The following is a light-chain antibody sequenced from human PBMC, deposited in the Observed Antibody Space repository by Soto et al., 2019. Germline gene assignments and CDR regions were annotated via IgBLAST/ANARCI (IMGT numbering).Light chain of an antibody. CDR1: STDVGGYNS. Sequence: QSALTQAPSASGSPGQSVTISCTGTSTDVGGYNSVSWFQHHPGKAPKLMIDEVSKRPSGVPDRFSGSKSGNTASLTVSGLQAEDEADYYCSSYGGSNNLIFGGGTKLTVL. CDR3: SSYGGSNNLI. CDR2: EVS. J-gene: IGLJ2*01. V-gene: IGLV2-8*01.